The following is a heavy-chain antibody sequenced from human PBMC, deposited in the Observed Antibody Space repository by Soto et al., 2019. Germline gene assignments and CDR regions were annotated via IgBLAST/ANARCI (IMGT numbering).Heavy chain of an antibody. CDR2: ITDSGAAS. Sequence: PWGSLRLSCTASGFTVNNYAMSWFRQAPGKGLEWVSAITDSGAASHYADSVKGRFTVSRDNSKNTLYLQMNSLRADDTAVYYCARDLSVVFDYWGQGTLVTVSS. CDR3: ARDLSVVFDY. CDR1: GFTVNNYA. V-gene: IGHV3-23*01. D-gene: IGHD2-15*01. J-gene: IGHJ4*02.